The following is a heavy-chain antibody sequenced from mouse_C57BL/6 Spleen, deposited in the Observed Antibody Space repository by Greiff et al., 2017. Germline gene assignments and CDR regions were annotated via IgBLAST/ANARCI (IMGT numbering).Heavy chain of an antibody. J-gene: IGHJ2*01. Sequence: VQLQQPGAELVRPGSSVKLSCKASGYTFTSYWMDWVKQRPGQGLEWIGNIYPSDSETHYNQKFKDQATLTVDKSSSSAYMQLSSLTSEDSAVYYCARYPSSTVEGYWGQGTTLTVSS. CDR3: ARYPSSTVEGY. CDR1: GYTFTSYW. V-gene: IGHV1-61*01. CDR2: IYPSDSET. D-gene: IGHD1-1*01.